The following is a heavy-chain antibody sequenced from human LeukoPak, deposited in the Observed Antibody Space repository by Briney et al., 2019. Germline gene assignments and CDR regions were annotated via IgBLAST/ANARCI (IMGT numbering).Heavy chain of an antibody. D-gene: IGHD5-24*01. CDR3: ASTGNSYYYHMDV. V-gene: IGHV4-39*01. J-gene: IGHJ6*03. Sequence: PSETLSLTCTVPGGSISSSSYYWGWIRQPPGKGLEWIGSVYYSGSIYYNPSLKSRVTVSVDTSKNQFSLNVSSVTAADTAVYYCASTGNSYYYHMDVWGNGTTVTVSS. CDR2: VYYSGSI. CDR1: GGSISSSSYY.